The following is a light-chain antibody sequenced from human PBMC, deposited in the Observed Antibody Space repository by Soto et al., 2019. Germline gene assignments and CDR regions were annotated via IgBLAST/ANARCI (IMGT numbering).Light chain of an antibody. J-gene: IGKJ4*01. CDR2: AAS. Sequence: DIQMTQSPSSLSASVGDRVTITCRASQSISSYLNWYQQKPGKAPKLLIYAASSLQSGVPSRFSGSGSGTDFTLTISSLQPEDSATYYCQQSYTTPLTFGGGTNGDIK. CDR3: QQSYTTPLT. V-gene: IGKV1-39*01. CDR1: QSISSY.